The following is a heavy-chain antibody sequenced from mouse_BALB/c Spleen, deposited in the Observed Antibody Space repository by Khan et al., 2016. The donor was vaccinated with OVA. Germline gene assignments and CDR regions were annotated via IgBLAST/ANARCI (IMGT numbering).Heavy chain of an antibody. CDR3: ARVKNIVTTDFDY. CDR2: TNPTNGRT. Sequence: VQLQQSGAELVKAGASVKMSCKASGYTFTSYWMYWVKQRLGQGLEWFAETNPTNGRTYYNEKFKSKATLTVEKSSSTASLLLSGPTFADSAGYDCARVKNIVTTDFDYWGQGTPLTVSS. J-gene: IGHJ2*01. D-gene: IGHD2-5*01. CDR1: GYTFTSYW. V-gene: IGHV1S81*02.